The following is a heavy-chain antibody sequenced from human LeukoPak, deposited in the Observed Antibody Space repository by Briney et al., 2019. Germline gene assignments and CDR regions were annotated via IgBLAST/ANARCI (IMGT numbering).Heavy chain of an antibody. Sequence: SETLSLTCTVSGYSINNYYWGWIRQPPGKGLEWIGYVSYSGTPDYNPSLKSRATISLDTSRNQFSLQLRSVTAADTAEYYCARQKWDRLTYYYYGMDVWGQGTTVTVSS. J-gene: IGHJ6*02. CDR1: GYSINNYY. CDR2: VSYSGTP. D-gene: IGHD1-26*01. V-gene: IGHV4-59*08. CDR3: ARQKWDRLTYYYYGMDV.